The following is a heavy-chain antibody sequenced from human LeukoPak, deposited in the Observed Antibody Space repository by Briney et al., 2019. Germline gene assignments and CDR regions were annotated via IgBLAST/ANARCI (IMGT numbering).Heavy chain of an antibody. CDR2: INPSGGST. CDR1: GYTFTSYY. V-gene: IGHV1-46*01. Sequence: ASVKVSCKASGYTFTSYYMHWVRQAPGQGLKWMGIINPSGGSTSYAQKFQGRVTMTRDMSTSTVYMELSSLRSEDTAVYYCASSVLEWLVFDIWGQGTMVTVSS. J-gene: IGHJ3*02. D-gene: IGHD3-3*01. CDR3: ASSVLEWLVFDI.